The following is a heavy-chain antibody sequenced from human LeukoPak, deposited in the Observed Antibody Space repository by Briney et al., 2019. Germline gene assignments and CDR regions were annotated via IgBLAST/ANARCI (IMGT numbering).Heavy chain of an antibody. Sequence: GGSLRLSCAASGFTFYDYAMHWVRQAPGKGLEWVSLISGDGGSTYYADSVKGRFTISRDNSKNSLYLQMNSLRTEDTALYYCANLETDTAMPLVAFDIWGQGTMVTVSS. CDR3: ANLETDTAMPLVAFDI. J-gene: IGHJ3*02. V-gene: IGHV3-43*02. CDR2: ISGDGGST. CDR1: GFTFYDYA. D-gene: IGHD5-18*01.